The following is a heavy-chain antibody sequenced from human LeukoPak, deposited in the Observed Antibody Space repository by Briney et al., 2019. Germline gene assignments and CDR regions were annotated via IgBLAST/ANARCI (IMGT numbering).Heavy chain of an antibody. J-gene: IGHJ4*02. CDR1: GFTFRSYA. CDR3: AKRPNYYDSSGYPF. V-gene: IGHV3-23*01. D-gene: IGHD3-22*01. CDR2: ISGSGGST. Sequence: GGSLRLSCAASGFTFRSYAMIWVRQAPGKGLEWVSAISGSGGSTYYADSVKGRFTISRDNSKNTLYLQMNSLRAEDTAVYYCAKRPNYYDSSGYPFWGQGTLVTVPS.